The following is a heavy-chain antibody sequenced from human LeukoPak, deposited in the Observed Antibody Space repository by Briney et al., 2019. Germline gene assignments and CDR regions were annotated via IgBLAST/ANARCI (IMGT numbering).Heavy chain of an antibody. Sequence: ASVKVSCKPSGYTFTSFGISWVRQAPGQGPERMGWIGAYNGDTNYAQKFQGRVTMTTDTSTSTAYMDLRSLRSDDTAVYYCTRDHCRGDNCPSFDYWGQGTLVTVSS. J-gene: IGHJ4*02. CDR3: TRDHCRGDNCPSFDY. CDR2: IGAYNGDT. D-gene: IGHD2-15*01. CDR1: GYTFTSFG. V-gene: IGHV1-18*04.